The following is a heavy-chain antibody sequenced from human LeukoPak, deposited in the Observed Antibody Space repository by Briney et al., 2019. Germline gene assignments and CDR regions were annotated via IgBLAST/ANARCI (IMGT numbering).Heavy chain of an antibody. Sequence: GGSLRLSCAASGFTFSSYSMNWVRQAPGKGLEWVSSISSSSSYIYYADSVKGRFTISRDNAKNSLYLQMNSLRAEDTAVYYCAKPPRVGYDSSGYLLNWGQGTLVTVSS. V-gene: IGHV3-21*01. CDR2: ISSSSSYI. CDR3: AKPPRVGYDSSGYLLN. J-gene: IGHJ4*02. D-gene: IGHD3-22*01. CDR1: GFTFSSYS.